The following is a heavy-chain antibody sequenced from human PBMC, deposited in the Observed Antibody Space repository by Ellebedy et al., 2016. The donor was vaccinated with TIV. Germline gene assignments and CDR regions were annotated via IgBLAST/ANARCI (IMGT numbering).Heavy chain of an antibody. Sequence: GESLKISCQGSAYSYLNYWIVWVRQMPGRGLEWMGLIDLSDPDTSYSPSFPGQVTISADRSVTTAYLHFNSLKPSDTAVYYCAKLGHRATPDDSWGQGTLVTVSS. CDR3: AKLGHRATPDDS. J-gene: IGHJ4*02. CDR1: AYSYLNYW. V-gene: IGHV5-51*01. D-gene: IGHD1-14*01. CDR2: IDLSDPDT.